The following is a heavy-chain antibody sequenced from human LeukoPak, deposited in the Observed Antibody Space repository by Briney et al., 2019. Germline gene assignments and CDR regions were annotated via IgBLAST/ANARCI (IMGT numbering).Heavy chain of an antibody. V-gene: IGHV1-69*13. Sequence: GASVKVSCKASGYTFTSYGISWVRQAPGQGLEWMGGIIPIFGTANYAQKFQGRVTITADESTSTAYMELSSLRSVDTAVYYCARAPDPYSGSYYHDYWGQGTLVTVSS. CDR3: ARAPDPYSGSYYHDY. J-gene: IGHJ4*02. CDR1: GYTFTSYG. D-gene: IGHD1-26*01. CDR2: IIPIFGTA.